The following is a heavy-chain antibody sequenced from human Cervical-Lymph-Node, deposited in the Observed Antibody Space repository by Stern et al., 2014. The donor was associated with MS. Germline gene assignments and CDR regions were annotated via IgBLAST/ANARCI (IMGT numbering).Heavy chain of an antibody. CDR3: AKDLKGYYYGMDV. J-gene: IGHJ6*02. CDR1: GITLSSHS. CDR2: NK. Sequence: QMQLVQSGGGFVEPGMSQRLSCAASGITLSSHSMHWVRQAPGKGLEWVAVNKYHADSVKGRFTISRDDSKNTLYLQMNSLRPEDTAVYYCAKDLKGYYYGMDVWGQGTTVTVSS. V-gene: IGHV3-30*04.